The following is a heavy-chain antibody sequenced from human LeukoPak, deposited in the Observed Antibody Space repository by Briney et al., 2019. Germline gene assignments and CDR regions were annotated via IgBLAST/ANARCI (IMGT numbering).Heavy chain of an antibody. V-gene: IGHV3-30*04. CDR2: ILYDGSNK. CDR1: GFTFSSYA. Sequence: GGSLRLSCAASGFTFSSYAMYWVRQAPGKGLQWVATILYDGSNKYYVDSVKGRFTISRDNSKNTLYLQMNSLRAEDTAVYYCALNRGSGRYFHYWGQGTLVTVSS. CDR3: ALNRGSGRYFHY. D-gene: IGHD6-19*01. J-gene: IGHJ4*02.